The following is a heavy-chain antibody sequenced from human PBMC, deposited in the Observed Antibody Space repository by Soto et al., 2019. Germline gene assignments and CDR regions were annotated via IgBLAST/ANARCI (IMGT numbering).Heavy chain of an antibody. CDR1: GFTFDDYA. D-gene: IGHD2-21*02. CDR3: ARDIYRRQVTAIFDS. J-gene: IGHJ4*02. Sequence: EVQLVESGGGLVQPGRSLRLSCAASGFTFDDYAMHWVRQAPGKGLEWVSSISWNNGNIGYVDSVKGRFTISRDNAKHCRYLQMTSLTAEDTALYYCARDIYRRQVTAIFDSWGQGTLVTVSS. V-gene: IGHV3-9*01. CDR2: ISWNNGNI.